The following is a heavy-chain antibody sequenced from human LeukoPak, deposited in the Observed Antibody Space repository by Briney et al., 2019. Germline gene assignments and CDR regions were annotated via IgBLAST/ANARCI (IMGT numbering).Heavy chain of an antibody. Sequence: SETLSLTCIVSGDSISDNYWSWIRQPAGKGLEWIGRIYISGSTNYNPSLMSRVTMSLDTSKNQFSLELNSVTAADTAIYYCARGGDYNKPFEYWRQGTLVTVSS. CDR2: IYISGST. J-gene: IGHJ4*02. D-gene: IGHD4-11*01. V-gene: IGHV4-4*07. CDR1: GDSISDNY. CDR3: ARGGDYNKPFEY.